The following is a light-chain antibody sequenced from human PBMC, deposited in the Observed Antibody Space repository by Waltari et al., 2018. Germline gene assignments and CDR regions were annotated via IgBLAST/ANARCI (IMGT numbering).Light chain of an antibody. CDR2: DVN. CDR3: CSYAGSAISV. Sequence: QSALTQTAAVSGSPGQSITISCTGTTSDVGKYNLVSWYQQHPGKAPTIIIYDVNKRPAGVSNRFSGSKSGNTAALTISGLQAADEAEYYCCSYAGSAISVFGGGTKLTVL. V-gene: IGLV2-23*02. J-gene: IGLJ3*02. CDR1: TSDVGKYNL.